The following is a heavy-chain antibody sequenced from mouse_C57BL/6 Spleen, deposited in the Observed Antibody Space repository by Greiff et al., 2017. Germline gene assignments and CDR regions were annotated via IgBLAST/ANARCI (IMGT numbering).Heavy chain of an antibody. CDR2: INPNNGGT. Sequence: EVQLQQSGPELVKPGASVKISCKASGYTFTDYYMNWVKQSHGKSLEWIGDINPNNGGTSYNQKFKGKATLTVDKSSSTAYMELRSLTSEDSAVYYCARVSSGSFAYWGQGTLVTVSA. V-gene: IGHV1-26*01. CDR1: GYTFTDYY. J-gene: IGHJ3*01. CDR3: ARVSSGSFAY. D-gene: IGHD3-2*02.